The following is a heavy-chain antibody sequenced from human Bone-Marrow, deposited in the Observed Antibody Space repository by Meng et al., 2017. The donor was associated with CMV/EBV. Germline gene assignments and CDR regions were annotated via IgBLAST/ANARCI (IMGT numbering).Heavy chain of an antibody. CDR3: ARGGYYDFYLSWFDP. D-gene: IGHD2/OR15-2a*01. J-gene: IGHJ5*02. V-gene: IGHV4-38-2*02. CDR2: IYHSGST. Sequence: SETLSLTCTVSGYSISSGYYWGWIRQPPGKGLEWIGSIYHSGSTYYNPSLKSRVTISVDTSKNQFSLKLSSVTAADTAVYYCARGGYYDFYLSWFDPWGQGSLVTVSS. CDR1: GYSISSGYY.